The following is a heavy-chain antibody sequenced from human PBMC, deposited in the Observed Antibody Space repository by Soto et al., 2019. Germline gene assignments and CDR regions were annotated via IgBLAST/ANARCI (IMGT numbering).Heavy chain of an antibody. J-gene: IGHJ4*02. Sequence: SVKVSCKASGYSFTSLDINWVRQTTGQGLEWMGWMQPSSGRTGYAQKFQGRVTMTRDTSINTAYMELSSLTSDDTAFYYCARGVTAGVDYWGQGTLVIVSS. D-gene: IGHD1-26*01. V-gene: IGHV1-8*01. CDR2: MQPSSGRT. CDR3: ARGVTAGVDY. CDR1: GYSFTSLD.